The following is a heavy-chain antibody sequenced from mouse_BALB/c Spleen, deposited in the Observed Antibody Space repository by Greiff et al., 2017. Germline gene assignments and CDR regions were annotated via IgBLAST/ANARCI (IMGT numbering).Heavy chain of an antibody. CDR3: ARESIPWFAY. J-gene: IGHJ3*01. CDR1: GYTFTDYN. V-gene: IGHV1S29*02. CDR2: IYPYNGGT. Sequence: EVKLLESGPELVKPGASVKISCKASGYTFTDYNMHWVKQSHGKSLEWIGYIYPYNGGTGYNQKFKSKATLTVDNSSSTAYMELRSLTSEDSAVYYCARESIPWFAYWGQGTLVTVSA.